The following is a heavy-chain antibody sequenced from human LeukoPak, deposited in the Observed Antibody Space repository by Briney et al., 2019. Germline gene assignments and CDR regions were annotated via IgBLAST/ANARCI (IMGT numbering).Heavy chain of an antibody. Sequence: SETLSLTCAVYGGSFSGYYWSWIRQPPGKGLEWIGEINHSGSTNYNPSLKSRVTISVDTSKNQFSLKLSSVTAADTAVYYCAREDYDSSGFDYWGQGTLVTVSS. V-gene: IGHV4-34*01. CDR2: INHSGST. CDR3: AREDYDSSGFDY. J-gene: IGHJ4*02. CDR1: GGSFSGYY. D-gene: IGHD3-22*01.